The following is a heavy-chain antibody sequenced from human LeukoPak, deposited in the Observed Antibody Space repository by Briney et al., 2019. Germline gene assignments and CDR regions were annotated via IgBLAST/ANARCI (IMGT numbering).Heavy chain of an antibody. J-gene: IGHJ4*02. CDR1: GGSISSYY. V-gene: IGHV4-59*01. Sequence: SSETLSLTCTVSGGSISSYYWSWIRQPPGKGLEWIGYIYYSGSTNYNPSLKSRVTISVDTSKNQFSLKLSSVTAADTAVYYCARDRWGNWNDDYFDYWGQGTLVTVSS. CDR2: IYYSGST. CDR3: ARDRWGNWNDDYFDY. D-gene: IGHD1-20*01.